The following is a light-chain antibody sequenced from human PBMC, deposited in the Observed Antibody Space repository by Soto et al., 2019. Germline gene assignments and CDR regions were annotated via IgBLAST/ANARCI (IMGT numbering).Light chain of an antibody. V-gene: IGLV2-23*01. J-gene: IGLJ1*01. CDR2: EGT. Sequence: QSALTQPASVSGSPGQSITISCTGTNSELGSDNLVSWFQQHPGKVPKVLIYEGTKRPSGVSDRFSGSKSDNTASLTISGLQAEDEGDYYCCSYAGDYMFVFGTGTKLTVL. CDR3: CSYAGDYMFV. CDR1: NSELGSDNL.